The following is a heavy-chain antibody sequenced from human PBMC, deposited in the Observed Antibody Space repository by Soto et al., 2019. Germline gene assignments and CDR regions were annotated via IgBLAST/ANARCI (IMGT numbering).Heavy chain of an antibody. Sequence: GESLKISCKGSGYRFTNSWIGWVRQMPGKGLEWMGIIYPDDSDTRYSPSFQGQVTISADKSISTAYLQWSSLKASDTAMYYCARQDCSSATCYPFDPWGQGTLVTV. CDR3: ARQDCSSATCYPFDP. CDR2: IYPDDSDT. D-gene: IGHD2-2*01. V-gene: IGHV5-51*01. CDR1: GYRFTNSW. J-gene: IGHJ5*02.